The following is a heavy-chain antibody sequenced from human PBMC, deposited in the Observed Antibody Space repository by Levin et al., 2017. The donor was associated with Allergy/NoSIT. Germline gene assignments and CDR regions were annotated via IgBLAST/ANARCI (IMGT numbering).Heavy chain of an antibody. CDR2: ITDSGGAT. CDR3: AKDSSNSWFDY. J-gene: IGHJ4*02. D-gene: IGHD4-11*01. V-gene: IGHV3-23*01. Sequence: GESLKISCAASPSTFSSYGMSWVRQAPGKGPEWVSTITDSGGATYYPDSVRGRFTISRDNSKNTLYLQMNSLRVEDTALYYCAKDSSNSWFDYWGQGTLVTVSS. CDR1: PSTFSSYG.